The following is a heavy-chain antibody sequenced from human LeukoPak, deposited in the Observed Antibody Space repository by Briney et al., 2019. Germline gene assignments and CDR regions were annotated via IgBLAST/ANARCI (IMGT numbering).Heavy chain of an antibody. D-gene: IGHD1-26*01. CDR1: GVTLTNYE. V-gene: IGHV3-48*03. J-gene: IGHJ4*02. CDR3: AGGPQYGGSYVD. Sequence: PGGSLRLSCAASGVTLTNYEMAWVRQAPGMGLEWVSYISDSGTITKYVDAVKGRFTISRDNARNSVYLQMESLRVEDTALYYCAGGPQYGGSYVDWGQGTLVTVSS. CDR2: ISDSGTIT.